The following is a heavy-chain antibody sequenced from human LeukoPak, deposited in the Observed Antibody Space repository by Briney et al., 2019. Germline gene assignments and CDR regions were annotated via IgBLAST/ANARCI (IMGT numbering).Heavy chain of an antibody. CDR3: ARVVPKYYYDSSGYYPDAFDI. Sequence: ASVKVPCKASGYTFTSYGISWVRQAPGQGLEWMGWISAYNGNTNYAQKLQGRVTMTTDTSTSTAYMELRSLRSDDTAVYYCARVVPKYYYDSSGYYPDAFDIWGQGTMVTVSS. D-gene: IGHD3-22*01. J-gene: IGHJ3*02. V-gene: IGHV1-18*01. CDR2: ISAYNGNT. CDR1: GYTFTSYG.